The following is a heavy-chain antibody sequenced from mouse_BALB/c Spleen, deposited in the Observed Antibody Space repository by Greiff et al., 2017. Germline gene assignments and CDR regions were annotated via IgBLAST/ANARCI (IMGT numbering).Heavy chain of an antibody. CDR3: ARYDGYSDY. D-gene: IGHD2-3*01. CDR2: INPGSGGT. J-gene: IGHJ2*01. V-gene: IGHV1-54*01. CDR1: GYAFTNYL. Sequence: QVQLQQSGAELVRPGTSVKVSCKASGYAFTNYLIEWVKQRPGQGLEWIGVINPGSGGTNYNEKFKGKATLTADKSSSTAYMQLSSLTSDDSAVYFCARYDGYSDYWGQGTTLTVSS.